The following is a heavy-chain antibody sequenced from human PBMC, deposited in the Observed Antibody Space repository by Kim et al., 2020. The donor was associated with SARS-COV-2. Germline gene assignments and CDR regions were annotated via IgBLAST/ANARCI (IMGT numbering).Heavy chain of an antibody. V-gene: IGHV1-18*01. CDR1: GYTFTSYG. J-gene: IGHJ3*02. D-gene: IGHD3-22*01. CDR2: ISAYNGNT. Sequence: ASVKVSCKASGYTFTSYGISWVRQAPGQGLEWMGWISAYNGNTHYAQKLQGRVTMTTDTSTSTAYMELRSLRSDDTAVYYCARGGSRLTMIVVLMADDFDIWGQGTMVTVSS. CDR3: ARGGSRLTMIVVLMADDFDI.